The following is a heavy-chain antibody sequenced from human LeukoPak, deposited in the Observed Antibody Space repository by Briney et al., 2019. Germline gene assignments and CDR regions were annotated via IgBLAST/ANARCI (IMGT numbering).Heavy chain of an antibody. Sequence: ASVKVSCKASGCTFTSYYMHWVRQAPGQGLEWMGIINPSGGSTSYAQRFQGRVTMTRNMSTSKVYMELSSLRSEDTAVYYCARGSGFQIVVVTETFDYWGQGTLVTVSS. J-gene: IGHJ4*02. CDR3: ARGSGFQIVVVTETFDY. CDR1: GCTFTSYY. CDR2: INPSGGST. D-gene: IGHD2-21*02. V-gene: IGHV1-46*01.